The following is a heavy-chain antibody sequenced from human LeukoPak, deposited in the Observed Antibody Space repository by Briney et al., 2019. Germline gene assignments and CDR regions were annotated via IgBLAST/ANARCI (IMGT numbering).Heavy chain of an antibody. V-gene: IGHV3-30-3*01. Sequence: GGSLRLSCAASGFTFNDYAMYWVRQTPGKGLEWVTLISYDGYDKSYADSVRGRFTISRDNAKNSLYLQMNSLRAEDTAVYYCARTGYSGYEPDAFDIWGQGTMVTVSS. J-gene: IGHJ3*02. CDR2: ISYDGYDK. D-gene: IGHD5-12*01. CDR1: GFTFNDYA. CDR3: ARTGYSGYEPDAFDI.